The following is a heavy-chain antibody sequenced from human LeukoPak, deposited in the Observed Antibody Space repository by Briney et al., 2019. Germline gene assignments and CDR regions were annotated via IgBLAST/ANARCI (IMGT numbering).Heavy chain of an antibody. V-gene: IGHV4-34*01. Sequence: SETLSLTCAVYGGSFSGCYWSWIRQPPGKGLEWIGEINHSGSTNYNPSLKSRVTISVDTSKNQFSLKLSSVTAADTAVYYCASIEMATIFFDYWGQGTLVTVSS. CDR2: INHSGST. J-gene: IGHJ4*02. CDR1: GGSFSGCY. D-gene: IGHD5-24*01. CDR3: ASIEMATIFFDY.